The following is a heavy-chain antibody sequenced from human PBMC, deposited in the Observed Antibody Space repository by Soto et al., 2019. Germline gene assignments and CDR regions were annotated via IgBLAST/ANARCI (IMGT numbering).Heavy chain of an antibody. Sequence: EVHLLESGGDLVQPGGSLRLSCAASGFTFSSYAMSWGRQAPGKGLEWVSIITSVSSGSTYYADSVRGRFTISRDSSKSTLYQQMNSLRADDTAVYYCAKQYYDRRGAIEYWGQGTLVTVSS. V-gene: IGHV3-23*01. CDR2: ITSVSSGST. CDR1: GFTFSSYA. D-gene: IGHD3-22*01. J-gene: IGHJ4*02. CDR3: AKQYYDRRGAIEY.